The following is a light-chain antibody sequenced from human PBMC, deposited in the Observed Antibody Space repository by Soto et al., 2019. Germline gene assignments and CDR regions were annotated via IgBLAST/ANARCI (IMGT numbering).Light chain of an antibody. CDR1: QNILYSSNNKNY. Sequence: DIVLTQSPDSLAVSLGERATINCKSSQNILYSSNNKNYLTWYQQKLGQPPKLLIYWASTRESGVPDRFSGSGSGADFTLTISSLQAEDVAVYYCQQYYSTPWTFGQGTKVEIK. J-gene: IGKJ1*01. CDR2: WAS. CDR3: QQYYSTPWT. V-gene: IGKV4-1*01.